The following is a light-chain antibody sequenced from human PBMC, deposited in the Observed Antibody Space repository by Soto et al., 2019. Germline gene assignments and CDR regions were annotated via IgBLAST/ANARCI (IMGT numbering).Light chain of an antibody. V-gene: IGLV2-14*01. J-gene: IGLJ2*01. CDR2: EVS. Sequence: QSVLTQPASVSGSPGQSITISCSGTSSDLDDYNYISWYQQHPGKAPKLMIDEVSHRLSGVSNRFSGSKSGYTASLTISGLQDEDEADYYCTSSLSNSVVVFGGGTKLTVL. CDR3: TSSLSNSVVV. CDR1: SSDLDDYNY.